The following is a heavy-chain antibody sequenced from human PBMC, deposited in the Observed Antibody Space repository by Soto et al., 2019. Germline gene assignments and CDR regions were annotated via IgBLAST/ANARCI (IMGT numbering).Heavy chain of an antibody. Sequence: SETLSLTCTVSGGSISSSSYYWGWIRQPPGKGLEWIGSIYYSGSTYYNPSLKSRVTISVDTSKNHFSLKLSSVTAADTAVYYCARWSDYGDYYYYGLDVWGQGTTVTVSS. J-gene: IGHJ6*02. V-gene: IGHV4-39*02. CDR3: ARWSDYGDYYYYGLDV. CDR2: IYYSGST. CDR1: GGSISSSSYY. D-gene: IGHD3-10*01.